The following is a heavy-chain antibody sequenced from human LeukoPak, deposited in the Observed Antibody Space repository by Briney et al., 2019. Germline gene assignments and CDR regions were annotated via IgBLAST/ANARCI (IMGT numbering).Heavy chain of an antibody. CDR1: GFTVSSNY. CDR2: IYSGGST. V-gene: IGHV3-66*02. Sequence: PGGSLRLSCAASGFTVSSNYMSWVRQAPGKGLEWVSVIYSGGSTYYADSVEGRFTISRDNSKNTLYLQMNSLRAEDTAVYYCARQEKYCSSTSCYPYYYYYYMDVWGKGTTVTVSS. J-gene: IGHJ6*03. CDR3: ARQEKYCSSTSCYPYYYYYYMDV. D-gene: IGHD2-2*01.